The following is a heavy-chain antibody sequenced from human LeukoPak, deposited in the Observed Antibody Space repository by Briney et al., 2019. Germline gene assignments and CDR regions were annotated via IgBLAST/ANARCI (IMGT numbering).Heavy chain of an antibody. CDR3: ARDSGYSNYDVYYFDY. CDR1: GGSISSYY. J-gene: IGHJ4*02. V-gene: IGHV4-59*12. CDR2: IYYSGST. D-gene: IGHD4-11*01. Sequence: SETLSLTCTVSGGSISSYYWSWIRQPPGKGLEWIGYIYYSGSTYYNPSLKSRVTISVDTSKNQFSLKLSSVTAADTAVYYCARDSGYSNYDVYYFDYWGQGTLVTVSS.